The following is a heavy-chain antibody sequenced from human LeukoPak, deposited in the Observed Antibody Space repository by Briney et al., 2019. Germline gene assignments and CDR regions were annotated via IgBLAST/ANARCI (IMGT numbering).Heavy chain of an antibody. CDR3: ARQDYYGSGSYMWDNWFDP. D-gene: IGHD3-10*01. V-gene: IGHV5-51*01. CDR2: IYPGDSDT. CDR1: GYSFTSYW. Sequence: GESLKSSCKGSGYSFTSYWIGWVRQMPGKGLEWMGIIYPGDSDTRYSPSFQGQVTISAGKSISTAYLQWSSLKASDTAMYYCARQDYYGSGSYMWDNWFDPWGQGTLVTVSS. J-gene: IGHJ5*02.